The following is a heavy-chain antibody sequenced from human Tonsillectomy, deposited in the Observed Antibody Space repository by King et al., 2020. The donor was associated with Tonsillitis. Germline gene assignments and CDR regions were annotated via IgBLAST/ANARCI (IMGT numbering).Heavy chain of an antibody. V-gene: IGHV3-11*01. CDR2: ISSSCSTI. J-gene: IGHJ4*02. CDR3: ATVHPNGYYFDY. Sequence: VQLVESGGGLVKPVGSLRLSCAASGCTFRDYYMSWIRQAPGKGLEWVSYISSSCSTIYYADSVKGRFTISRDNAKNSLYLQMNSLRAEDTAVYYCATVHPNGYYFDYWGQGTLVTVSS. CDR1: GCTFRDYY. D-gene: IGHD2-8*01.